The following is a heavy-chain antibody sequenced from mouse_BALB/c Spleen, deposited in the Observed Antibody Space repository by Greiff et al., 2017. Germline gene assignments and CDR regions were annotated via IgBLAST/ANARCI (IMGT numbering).Heavy chain of an antibody. J-gene: IGHJ2*01. CDR3: ARGGGGLDY. Sequence: QVQLQQSGAELVRPGVSVKISCKGSSYTFTDSAMHWVKQSHAKSLEWIGVISTYYGDASYNQKFKGKATMTVDKSSSTAYMELARLTSEDSAIYYCARGGGGLDYWGQGTTLTVSS. CDR1: SYTFTDSA. D-gene: IGHD1-1*02. V-gene: IGHV1S137*01. CDR2: ISTYYGDA.